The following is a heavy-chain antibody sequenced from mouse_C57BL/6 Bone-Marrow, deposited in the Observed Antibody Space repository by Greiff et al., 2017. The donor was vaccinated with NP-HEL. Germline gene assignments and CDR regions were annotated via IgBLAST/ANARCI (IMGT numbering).Heavy chain of an antibody. CDR2: IWTGGGT. J-gene: IGHJ1*03. CDR3: ARDEGVNWEWYFDV. V-gene: IGHV2-9-1*01. D-gene: IGHD4-1*01. CDR1: GFSLTSYA. Sequence: VQRVESGPGLVAPSQSLSITCTVSGFSLTSYAISWVRQPPGKGLEWLGVIWTGGGTNYNSALKSRLSISKDNSKSQVFLKMNSLQTDDTARYYCARDEGVNWEWYFDVWGTGTTVTVSS.